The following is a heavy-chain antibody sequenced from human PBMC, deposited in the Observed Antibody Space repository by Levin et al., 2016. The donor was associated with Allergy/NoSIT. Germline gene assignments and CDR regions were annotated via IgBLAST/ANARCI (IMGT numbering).Heavy chain of an antibody. J-gene: IGHJ5*02. CDR1: GFTFTRHA. D-gene: IGHD3-3*01. V-gene: IGHV3-30*03. Sequence: GESLKISCAASGFTFTRHAMHWVRQAPGKGLEWLAIISYDGSQRYYTDNLKGRFTVSRDNSNNTLYLQMNSLRPDDTAIYYCARDEGPGDRPAVAISGFLDSWGQGTLVNVFS. CDR3: ARDEGPGDRPAVAISGFLDS. CDR2: ISYDGSQR.